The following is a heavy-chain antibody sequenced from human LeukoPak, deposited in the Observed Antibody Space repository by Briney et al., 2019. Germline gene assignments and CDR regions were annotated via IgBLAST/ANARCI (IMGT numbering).Heavy chain of an antibody. D-gene: IGHD3-22*01. J-gene: IGHJ4*02. CDR1: GFTFSSYA. CDR3: ASGSGYYSYFDY. V-gene: IGHV3-23*01. CDR2: ISGSGGST. Sequence: PGGSLRLSCAASGFTFSSYAMSWVRQAPGKGLEWVSAISGSGGSTYYADSVKGRFTISRDNSKNTLYLQMNSLRAEDTAVYYCASGSGYYSYFDYWGQGTLVTVSS.